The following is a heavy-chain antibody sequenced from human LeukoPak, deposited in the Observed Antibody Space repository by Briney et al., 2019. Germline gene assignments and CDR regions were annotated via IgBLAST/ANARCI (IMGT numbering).Heavy chain of an antibody. V-gene: IGHV4-30-4*08. D-gene: IGHD7-27*01. CDR2: IYYSGIT. CDR1: GGSISSGDYY. CDR3: ARQSKMGINWFDP. J-gene: IGHJ5*02. Sequence: SQTLSLXCTVSGGSISSGDYYWSWIRQPPEKGLEWIGYIYYSGITYYNPSLKSRVTISVDTSKNQFSLKLSSVTAADTAVYYCARQSKMGINWFDPWGQGTLVTVSS.